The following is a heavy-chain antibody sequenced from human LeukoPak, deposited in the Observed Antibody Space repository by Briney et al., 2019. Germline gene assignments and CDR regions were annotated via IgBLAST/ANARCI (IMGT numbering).Heavy chain of an antibody. J-gene: IGHJ4*02. CDR1: GFTFDDYA. D-gene: IGHD2-21*02. CDR3: TKDGGLQAYYFDY. CDR2: ISWNSGRI. Sequence: AGGSLRLSCAASGFTFDDYAMHWVRQAPGKGLEWVSGISWNSGRIYYADSVKGRFTIPRDNARNSLYLQMNSLRAEDMALYYCTKDGGLQAYYFDYWGQGTLVTVSS. V-gene: IGHV3-9*03.